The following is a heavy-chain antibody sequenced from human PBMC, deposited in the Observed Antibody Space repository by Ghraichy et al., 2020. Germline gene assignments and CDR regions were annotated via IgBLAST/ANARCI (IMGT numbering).Heavy chain of an antibody. J-gene: IGHJ3*02. CDR2: INPNSGGT. D-gene: IGHD5-18*01. Sequence: ASVKVSCKASGYTFTGYYMHWVRQAPGQGLEWMGWINPNSGGTNYAQKFQGRVTMTRDTSISTAYMELSRLRSDDTAVYYCASLFTSPTEGRIQLWVGDAFDIWGQGTMVTVSS. V-gene: IGHV1-2*02. CDR1: GYTFTGYY. CDR3: ASLFTSPTEGRIQLWVGDAFDI.